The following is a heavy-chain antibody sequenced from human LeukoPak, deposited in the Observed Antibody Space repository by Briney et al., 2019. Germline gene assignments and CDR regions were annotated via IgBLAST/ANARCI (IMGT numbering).Heavy chain of an antibody. Sequence: SETLSLSCAVYGGSFSGYQWTWVRQSPGMGLEWIGEINPSGRTNYNPSLKSRVITSVDTSKNQFSLRLSSATAADTAIYYCARALTFPDFYYYMDVWGEGTTVTVSS. J-gene: IGHJ6*03. D-gene: IGHD2/OR15-2a*01. V-gene: IGHV4-34*01. CDR3: ARALTFPDFYYYMDV. CDR1: GGSFSGYQ. CDR2: INPSGRT.